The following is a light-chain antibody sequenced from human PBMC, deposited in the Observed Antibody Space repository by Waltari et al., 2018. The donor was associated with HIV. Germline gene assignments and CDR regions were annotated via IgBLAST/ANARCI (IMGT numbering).Light chain of an antibody. V-gene: IGLV6-57*03. CDR3: QSYDSRNHVV. Sequence: NFMLTQPHSVSESPGKTVTISCTRTSGSMASNYVQWYQQRPGSAPTTMIYEDNHRPSGVPDRFSGSIDSSSNSASLTISGLKTEDEGDYYCQSYDSRNHVVFGGGTKLTVL. J-gene: IGLJ2*01. CDR2: EDN. CDR1: SGSMASNY.